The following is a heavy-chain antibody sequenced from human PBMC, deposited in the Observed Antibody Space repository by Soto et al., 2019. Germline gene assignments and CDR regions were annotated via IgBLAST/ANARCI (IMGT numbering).Heavy chain of an antibody. CDR2: IDYVGST. CDR3: VTQRGNYFDF. CDR1: GDSINSRY. J-gene: IGHJ4*02. D-gene: IGHD3-10*01. Sequence: SETLSLTCSVSGDSINSRYWSWIRQPPGQGLEWIGYIDYVGSTNYDPSLQSRVTMSVDTSKNQVSLKLRYVTAADTAVYYCVTQRGNYFDFWGQGTLVTVSS. V-gene: IGHV4-59*11.